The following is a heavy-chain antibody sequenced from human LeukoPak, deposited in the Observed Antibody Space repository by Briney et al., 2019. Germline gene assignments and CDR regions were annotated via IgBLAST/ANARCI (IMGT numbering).Heavy chain of an antibody. Sequence: PSGTLSLTCAVSGGSISSSNWWSWVRQPPGKGLEWIGEIYHSGSTNYNPSLKSRFTISVDKSKNQFSLKLSSVTAADTAVYYCARDPGEYDILTGYSSVNWFDPWGQGTLVTVSS. CDR1: GGSISSSNW. J-gene: IGHJ5*02. V-gene: IGHV4-4*02. D-gene: IGHD3-9*01. CDR2: IYHSGST. CDR3: ARDPGEYDILTGYSSVNWFDP.